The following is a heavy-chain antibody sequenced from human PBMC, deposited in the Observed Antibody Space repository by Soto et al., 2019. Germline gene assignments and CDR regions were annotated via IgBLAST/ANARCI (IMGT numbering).Heavy chain of an antibody. J-gene: IGHJ6*02. D-gene: IGHD6-19*01. CDR2: IIPIFGKV. Sequence: QVQLLQSGAEVKKPGSSVRVSCEASGGTFRTYAISWVRQAPGQGLEWMGEIIPIFGKVNYAQRCQGRVTITAGESTTTVYMDLRSLTSEDTAVYYCAKGAVAGTPTSYYYYGMDVWGQGTTVTVS. CDR1: GGTFRTYA. CDR3: AKGAVAGTPTSYYYYGMDV. V-gene: IGHV1-69*12.